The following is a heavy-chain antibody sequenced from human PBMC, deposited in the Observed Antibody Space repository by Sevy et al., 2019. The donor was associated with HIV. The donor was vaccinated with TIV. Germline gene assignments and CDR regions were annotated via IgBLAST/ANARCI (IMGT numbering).Heavy chain of an antibody. CDR3: AREGCTKPHDY. D-gene: IGHD2-8*01. CDR1: GFTFSKYS. V-gene: IGHV3-23*01. CDR2: LSSGCGEI. Sequence: GGSLRLPCAASGFTFSKYSMSWVRQPPGKGLEWVSTLSSGCGEINYADSVMGRFTISRDNSKSSVYLQMNNLRHEDTAVYYCAREGCTKPHDYWGQGTLVTVSS. J-gene: IGHJ4*02.